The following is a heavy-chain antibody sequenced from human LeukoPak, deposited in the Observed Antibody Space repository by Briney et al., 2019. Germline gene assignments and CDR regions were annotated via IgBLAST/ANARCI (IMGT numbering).Heavy chain of an antibody. Sequence: GGTLRLSCAASGFTISTYRMSWVRQAPGRGLEWVSNINNDGSEKFYADSVKGRFTISRDNAKNSLYLQKNSLRAEDTAVYFCAKVGTISWYMDYWGQGNLVTVSS. CDR2: INNDGSEK. V-gene: IGHV3-7*01. J-gene: IGHJ4*02. CDR3: AKVGTISWYMDY. CDR1: GFTISTYR. D-gene: IGHD6-13*01.